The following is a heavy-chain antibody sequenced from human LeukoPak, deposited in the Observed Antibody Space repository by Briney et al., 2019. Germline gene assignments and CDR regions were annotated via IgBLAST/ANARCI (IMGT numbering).Heavy chain of an antibody. V-gene: IGHV4-34*01. CDR2: INHSGST. CDR3: AITDYYDSSGYYH. Sequence: PSETLSLTCAVYGGSFSSYYWSWIRQPPGKGLEWIGEINHSGSTNYNPSLKSRVTISVDTSKNQFSLKLSSVTAADTAVYYCAITDYYDSSGYYHWGQGTLVTVSS. CDR1: GGSFSSYY. D-gene: IGHD3-22*01. J-gene: IGHJ5*02.